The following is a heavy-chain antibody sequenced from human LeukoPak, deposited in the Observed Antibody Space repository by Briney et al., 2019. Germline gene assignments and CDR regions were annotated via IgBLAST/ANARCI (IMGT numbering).Heavy chain of an antibody. CDR3: ARGRVVDPHYGIESRYFDL. CDR1: GGSISRYY. Sequence: SETLSLTCTVSGGSISRYYWSWVRQPPGKGLESIGYISYSGSTNYNPSLKSRVTISVDTSKNQFSLNLNSVTAADTALYYCARGRVVDPHYGIESRYFDLWGRGTLVTVSS. V-gene: IGHV4-59*01. D-gene: IGHD3-10*01. J-gene: IGHJ2*01. CDR2: ISYSGST.